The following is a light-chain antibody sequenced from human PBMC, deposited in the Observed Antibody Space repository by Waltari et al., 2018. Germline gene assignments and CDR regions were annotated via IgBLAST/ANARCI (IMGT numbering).Light chain of an antibody. Sequence: DIQMTQSPPSLSASVGDRVTILCRARQSISSYLNWYQQKPGKVPKLLIYAASRLQSGGAARFSGSGAGTDCTLTISSLQPEDFATYYWQQSYSTPVSFGQGTKLEIK. CDR2: AAS. V-gene: IGKV1-39*01. CDR1: QSISSY. J-gene: IGKJ2*01. CDR3: QQSYSTPVS.